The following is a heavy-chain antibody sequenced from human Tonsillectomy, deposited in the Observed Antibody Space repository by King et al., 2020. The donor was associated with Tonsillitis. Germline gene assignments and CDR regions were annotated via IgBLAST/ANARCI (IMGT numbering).Heavy chain of an antibody. D-gene: IGHD3-16*01. CDR3: ARDLRGMDV. CDR2: IYYSGST. V-gene: IGHV4-59*01. CDR1: GGSISSYY. Sequence: QLQESGPGLVKPSETLSLTCTVSGGSISSYYWSWIRQPPGKGLEWIGYIYYSGSTNYNPSLKSRVTISVDTSKNQFSLKLSSVTAADTAVYYCARDLRGMDVWGQGTTGTVSS. J-gene: IGHJ6*02.